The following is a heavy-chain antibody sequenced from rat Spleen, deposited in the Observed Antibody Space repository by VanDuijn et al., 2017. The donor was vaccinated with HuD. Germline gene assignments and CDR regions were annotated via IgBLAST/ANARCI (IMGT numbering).Heavy chain of an antibody. CDR2: MRYNGDT. D-gene: IGHD3-1*01. V-gene: IGHV2-63*01. J-gene: IGHJ2*01. CDR1: GFSLMDYS. CDR3: TIHPRY. Sequence: QVQLKESGPGLVQPSQTLSLTCTVSGFSLMDYSVHWVRQPPGKGLEWMGRMRYNGDTSYNSALKSRLSISRDTSKNQVFLKMNSLQTDDTGTYYCTIHPRYWGQGVMVTVSS.